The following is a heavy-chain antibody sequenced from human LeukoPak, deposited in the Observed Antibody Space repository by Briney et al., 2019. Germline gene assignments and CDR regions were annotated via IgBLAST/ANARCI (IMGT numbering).Heavy chain of an antibody. CDR1: GFAFSNYG. D-gene: IGHD3-22*01. V-gene: IGHV3-23*01. J-gene: IGHJ4*02. CDR2: ITGSGGTT. CDR3: AKGGHYDSSGYGNY. Sequence: GGSLRLSCAASGFAFSNYGMNWVRQAPGKGLEWVSGITGSGGTTYYADSVKGRFTISRDNSKNTLYLQMNSLRAEDTAVYYCAKGGHYDSSGYGNYWGQGTLVTVSS.